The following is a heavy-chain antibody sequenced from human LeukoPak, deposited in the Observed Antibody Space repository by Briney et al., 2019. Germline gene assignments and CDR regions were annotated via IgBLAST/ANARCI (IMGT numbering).Heavy chain of an antibody. CDR3: ARAGGRSWFDP. CDR1: GYIFNDKY. Sequence: ASVKVSCKASGYIFNDKYLHWVRQAPGQGLEWMGSINPNSGGTNYAQKFQGRVTMTTDTSMSTAYMELSRLTSDDTAVYYCARAGGRSWFDPWGQGTLVTVSS. J-gene: IGHJ5*02. V-gene: IGHV1-2*02. CDR2: INPNSGGT.